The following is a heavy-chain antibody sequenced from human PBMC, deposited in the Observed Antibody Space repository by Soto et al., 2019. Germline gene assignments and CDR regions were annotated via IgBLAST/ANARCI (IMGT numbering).Heavy chain of an antibody. CDR1: GGPLSSFY. CDR2: IYYSGNT. V-gene: IGHV4-59*08. J-gene: IGHJ4*02. Sequence: ETPPPTCTVSGGPLSSFYRSWIRQPPGKGLEWIGYIYYSGNTNYNPSLKSRVTISVDTSKNQFSLKLSSVTAADTAVYYCARRYGYSFDYWGQGTLVTVSS. D-gene: IGHD1-1*01. CDR3: ARRYGYSFDY.